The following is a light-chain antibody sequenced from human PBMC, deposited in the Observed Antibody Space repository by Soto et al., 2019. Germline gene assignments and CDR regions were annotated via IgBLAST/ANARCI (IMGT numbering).Light chain of an antibody. CDR1: SSDIGGYNF. CDR2: DVT. V-gene: IGLV2-8*01. CDR3: SSYGGSNNPYV. J-gene: IGLJ1*01. Sequence: QSALTQPPSASGSPGQSVAISCTGTSSDIGGYNFVSWYQQHPGKAPKLMIYDVTKRPSGVPDRFSGSKSGNTATLIVSGLQAEDEADYYCSSYGGSNNPYVFGPGTKVTLL.